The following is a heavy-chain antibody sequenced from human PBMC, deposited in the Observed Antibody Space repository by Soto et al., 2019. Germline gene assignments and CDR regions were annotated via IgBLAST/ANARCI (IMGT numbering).Heavy chain of an antibody. CDR1: GFTFSSYA. CDR3: ARDAEAYCGGDCYHDAFDF. D-gene: IGHD2-21*02. CDR2: ISYDGSNK. J-gene: IGHJ3*01. V-gene: IGHV3-30-3*01. Sequence: GGSLRLSCAASGFTFSSYAMHWVRQAPGKGLEWVAVISYDGSNKYYADSVKGRFTISRDNSKNTLYLQMNSLRAEDTAVYYCARDAEAYCGGDCYHDAFDFRGQGSTVIVSS.